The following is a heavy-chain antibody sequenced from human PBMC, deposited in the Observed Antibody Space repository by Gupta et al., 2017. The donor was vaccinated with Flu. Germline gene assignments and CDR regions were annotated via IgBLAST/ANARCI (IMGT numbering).Heavy chain of an antibody. CDR3: TTGIDRTRASNDAVEI. D-gene: IGHD2-2*01. V-gene: IGHV1-69-2*01. CDR1: YY. Sequence: YYMHWVRQAPGKGLEWMGVIEPDGDDTIYERKSQGRVTRTADTSTDTAYMELHDRRSEDTATYYGTTGIDRTRASNDAVEIWDQGTGVGVSS. J-gene: IGHJ3*02. CDR2: IEPDGDDT.